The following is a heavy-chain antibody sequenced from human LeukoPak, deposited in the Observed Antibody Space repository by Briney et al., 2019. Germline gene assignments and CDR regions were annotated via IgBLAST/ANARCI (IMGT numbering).Heavy chain of an antibody. J-gene: IGHJ4*02. V-gene: IGHV3-33*08. CDR2: IWYDGSNK. CDR1: GFTFSNYG. CDR3: ARVDGLRSSGWYTTGEGVDY. D-gene: IGHD6-19*01. Sequence: GGSLRLSCAASGFTFSNYGMHWVRQAPGKGLEWVALIWYDGSNKYYADSVKGRFTSSRDNSKNTLYLQMDSLRAEDTAVYYCARVDGLRSSGWYTTGEGVDYWGQGTLVTVSS.